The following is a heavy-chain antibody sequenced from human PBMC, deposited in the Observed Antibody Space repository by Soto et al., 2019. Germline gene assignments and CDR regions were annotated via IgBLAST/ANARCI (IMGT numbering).Heavy chain of an antibody. D-gene: IGHD3-22*01. CDR1: GYSFAGYW. CDR3: ARQIYDSDTGPNFQYYFDS. Sequence: GESLKISCKGSGYSFAGYWITWVREKPGKGLEWMGRIDPSDSQTYYSPSFRGHVTISVTKSITTVFLQWSGLRASDTAMYYCARQIYDSDTGPNFQYYFDSWGQGTPVTVSS. J-gene: IGHJ4*02. V-gene: IGHV5-10-1*01. CDR2: IDPSDSQT.